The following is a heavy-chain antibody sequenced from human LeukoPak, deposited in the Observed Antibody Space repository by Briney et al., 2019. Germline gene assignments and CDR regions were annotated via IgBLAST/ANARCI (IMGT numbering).Heavy chain of an antibody. CDR3: PNWGYCSGGSCYSDSNPLTAEYFQH. CDR2: IIPIFGTA. Sequence: GSSVKVSCKASGGTFSSYAISWVRQAPGQGLEWMGGIIPIFGTANYAQKFQGRVTITADESTSTAYMELSSLRSEDTAVYYCPNWGYCSGGSCYSDSNPLTAEYFQHWGQGTLVTVSS. D-gene: IGHD2-15*01. V-gene: IGHV1-69*01. J-gene: IGHJ1*01. CDR1: GGTFSSYA.